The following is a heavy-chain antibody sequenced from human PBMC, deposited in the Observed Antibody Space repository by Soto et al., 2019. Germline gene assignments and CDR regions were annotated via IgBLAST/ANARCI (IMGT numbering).Heavy chain of an antibody. CDR3: ARAGDSSGYYEWFDP. CDR1: GGSISSSDYY. D-gene: IGHD3-22*01. Sequence: SETLSLTCTVSGGSISSSDYYWSWIRQPPGKGLEWIGYIYYSGSTYCNPSLKSRVTISVDTSKNQFSLKLSSATAADTAVYYCARAGDSSGYYEWFDPWGPGTLVTVSS. CDR2: IYYSGST. J-gene: IGHJ5*02. V-gene: IGHV4-30-4*01.